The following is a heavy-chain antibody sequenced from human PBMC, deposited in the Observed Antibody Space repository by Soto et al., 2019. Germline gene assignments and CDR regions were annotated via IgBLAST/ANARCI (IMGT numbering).Heavy chain of an antibody. V-gene: IGHV1-69*02. CDR2: IIPILGLG. D-gene: IGHD2-15*01. CDR3: ASPMNCSVGSCYFSYFDY. J-gene: IGHJ4*02. Sequence: QVQLVQSGAEVKKPGSSVKVSCKASGGTFSSYSISWVRQAPGQGLEWLGRIIPILGLGNYAQKFQGRGTISADKSTNTVYMDLSSLRSEDTAVYYCASPMNCSVGSCYFSYFDYWGQGTLVTVSS. CDR1: GGTFSSYS.